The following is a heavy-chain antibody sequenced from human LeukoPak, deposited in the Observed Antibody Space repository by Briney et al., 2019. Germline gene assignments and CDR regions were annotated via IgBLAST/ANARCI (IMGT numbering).Heavy chain of an antibody. V-gene: IGHV1-2*02. CDR1: GHTFTSYY. Sequence: ASVKVSCKAPGHTFTSYYIHWVRQAPGQGLEWMGWINPNSGGTNCAQKFQGRVTMTRDTSISTAYMNLSRLRSDDTSVYYCARDAPMNYDTSGYFGNWYFDLWGRGTLVTVSP. D-gene: IGHD3-22*01. CDR3: ARDAPMNYDTSGYFGNWYFDL. J-gene: IGHJ2*01. CDR2: INPNSGGT.